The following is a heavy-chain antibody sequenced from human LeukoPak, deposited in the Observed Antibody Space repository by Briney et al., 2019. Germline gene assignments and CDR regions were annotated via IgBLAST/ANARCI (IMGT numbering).Heavy chain of an antibody. Sequence: GESLKISCKGSGYTFTSYWIAWVRQMPGKGLEWMGIIYPGDSDTRYSPSFQGQVAISADKSISTAYLQWSSLKASDTAMYCCARYHYYDSSGYPDYWGQGTLVTVSS. D-gene: IGHD3-22*01. V-gene: IGHV5-51*01. CDR1: GYTFTSYW. CDR3: ARYHYYDSSGYPDY. CDR2: IYPGDSDT. J-gene: IGHJ4*02.